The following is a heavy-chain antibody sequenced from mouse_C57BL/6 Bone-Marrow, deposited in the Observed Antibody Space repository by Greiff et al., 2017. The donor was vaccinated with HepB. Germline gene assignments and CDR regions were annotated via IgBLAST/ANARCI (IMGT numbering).Heavy chain of an antibody. D-gene: IGHD1-1*01. Sequence: EVQLVESGPGLVKPSQSLSLTCSVTGYSITSGYYWNWIRQFPGNKLEWMGYISYDGSNNYNPSLKNRISITRDTSKNQFLLKLNSVTTEDTATYYCARGRERFYYYGSSYWYFDVWGTGTTVTVSS. CDR3: ARGRERFYYYGSSYWYFDV. CDR1: GYSITSGYY. J-gene: IGHJ1*03. V-gene: IGHV3-6*01. CDR2: ISYDGSN.